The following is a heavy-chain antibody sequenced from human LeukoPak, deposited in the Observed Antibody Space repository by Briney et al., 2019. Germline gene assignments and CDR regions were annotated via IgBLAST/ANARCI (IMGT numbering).Heavy chain of an antibody. J-gene: IGHJ4*02. D-gene: IGHD3-22*01. CDR3: ARGAPDSSGYYWGY. V-gene: IGHV4-30-4*01. CDR2: IYYSGST. Sequence: PSQTLSLTCTVSGGPISSGDYYWSWIRQPPGKGLEWIGYIYYSGSTYYNPSLKSRVTISVDTSKNQFSLKLSSVTAADTAVYYCARGAPDSSGYYWGYWGQGTLVTVSS. CDR1: GGPISSGDYY.